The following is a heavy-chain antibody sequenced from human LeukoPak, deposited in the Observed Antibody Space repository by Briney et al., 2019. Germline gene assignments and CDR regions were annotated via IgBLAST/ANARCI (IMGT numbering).Heavy chain of an antibody. V-gene: IGHV3-53*01. CDR1: GFTVSSNY. Sequence: GGSLRLSCAASGFTVSSNYMSWVRQAPGKGLEWLSVFYSGGSTYYADSVKGRFNISRDNSKKTLYLKMNSLRAEDTAVYYCARGRSTIFGAFYYWGQGTLVTVSS. CDR3: ARGRSTIFGAFYY. CDR2: FYSGGST. J-gene: IGHJ4*02. D-gene: IGHD3-3*01.